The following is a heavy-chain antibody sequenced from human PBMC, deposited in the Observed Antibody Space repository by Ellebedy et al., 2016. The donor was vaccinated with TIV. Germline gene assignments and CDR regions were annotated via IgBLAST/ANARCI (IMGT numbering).Heavy chain of an antibody. CDR2: ISWNSGSI. D-gene: IGHD3-10*01. J-gene: IGHJ4*02. Sequence: GGSLRLSXAASGFTFDDSAMHWVRQAPGKGLEWISGISWNSGSIGYADSVKGRFTISRDNAKNSLYLQMNSLRAEDTALYYCARERGYYGSGTYFGDYWGQGILVTVSS. CDR3: ARERGYYGSGTYFGDY. CDR1: GFTFDDSA. V-gene: IGHV3-9*01.